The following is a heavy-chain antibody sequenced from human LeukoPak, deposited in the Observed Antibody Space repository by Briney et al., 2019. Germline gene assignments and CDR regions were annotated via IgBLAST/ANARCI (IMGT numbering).Heavy chain of an antibody. CDR2: ISGNGGVI. V-gene: IGHV3-11*04. J-gene: IGHJ3*02. CDR1: GFTFSDNY. D-gene: IGHD1-20*01. CDR3: ARDEYNWNVDAFDI. Sequence: GGSLRLSCAASGFTFSDNYMTWVRQAPGRGLEWLSYISGNGGVIQYADSVKGRFTISRDNAKNLLYLQMNSLRAEDTAVHYCARDEYNWNVDAFDIWGQGTVVTVSS.